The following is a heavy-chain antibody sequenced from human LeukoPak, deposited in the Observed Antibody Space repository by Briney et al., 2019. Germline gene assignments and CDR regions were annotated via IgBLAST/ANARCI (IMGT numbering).Heavy chain of an antibody. CDR2: IIPIFGTA. V-gene: IGHV1-69*13. J-gene: IGHJ4*02. CDR3: ARSVVPAAPADY. Sequence: SVKVSCKASGGTSTSYAISWVRQAPGQGLEWMGGIIPIFGTANYAQKFQGRVTITADESTSTAYMELSSLRSEDTAVYYCARSVVPAAPADYWAREPWSPSPQ. D-gene: IGHD2-2*01. CDR1: GGTSTSYA.